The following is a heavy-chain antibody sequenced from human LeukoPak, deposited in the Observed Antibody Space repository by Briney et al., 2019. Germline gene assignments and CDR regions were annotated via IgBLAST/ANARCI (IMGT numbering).Heavy chain of an antibody. CDR3: AKAGAAAGTKWYFDY. V-gene: IGHV3-30*18. Sequence: PGGSLRLSCAASGFTFNTYGMHWVRQAPDKGLEWVAVISFDGSNEYYADSVKGRFTISRDNSKDTVYLQMNSLRAEDTAVYYCAKAGAAAGTKWYFDYWGQGSLVTVSS. CDR1: GFTFNTYG. D-gene: IGHD6-13*01. J-gene: IGHJ4*02. CDR2: ISFDGSNE.